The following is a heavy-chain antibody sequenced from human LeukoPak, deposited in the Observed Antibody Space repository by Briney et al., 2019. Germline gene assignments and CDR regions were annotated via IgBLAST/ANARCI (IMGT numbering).Heavy chain of an antibody. CDR1: GGSISSGDNY. J-gene: IGHJ4*02. CDR3: ARGPPYIVVVTAIGFFDY. V-gene: IGHV4-30-4*01. D-gene: IGHD2-21*02. CDR2: IYYSGST. Sequence: SQTLSLTCTVSGGSISSGDNYWSWIRQPPGKGLEWIGYIYYSGSTYYNPSLKSRVTISVDTSKNQFSLRLSSVTAADTAVYYCARGPPYIVVVTAIGFFDYWGQGTLVTVSS.